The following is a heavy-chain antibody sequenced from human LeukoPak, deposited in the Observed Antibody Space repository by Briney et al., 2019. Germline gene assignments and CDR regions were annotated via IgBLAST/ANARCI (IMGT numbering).Heavy chain of an antibody. CDR1: GGSISSYY. CDR2: IYISGSN. Sequence: SETLSLTCTVSGGSISSYYWSWIRQPAGKGLEWIGRIYISGSNDYNPSLKSRVTMSVDSSRNQFSLELRSVTAADTAVYYCARDRPHGADYWGQGTLVTVSS. D-gene: IGHD4/OR15-4a*01. CDR3: ARDRPHGADY. V-gene: IGHV4-4*07. J-gene: IGHJ4*02.